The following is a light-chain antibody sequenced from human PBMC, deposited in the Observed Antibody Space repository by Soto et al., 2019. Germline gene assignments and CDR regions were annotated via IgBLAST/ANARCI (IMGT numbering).Light chain of an antibody. Sequence: DIQSTQSPSTLSASVGDRATTTCRAGQSISSWLAWYQQKPGKAPKLLIYDASSLESGVPSRLSGSGSGTEFTLTISSLQPDDFATYYCQQYNTYSPDRTFGQGTKVDIK. V-gene: IGKV1-5*01. J-gene: IGKJ1*01. CDR1: QSISSW. CDR3: QQYNTYSPDRT. CDR2: DAS.